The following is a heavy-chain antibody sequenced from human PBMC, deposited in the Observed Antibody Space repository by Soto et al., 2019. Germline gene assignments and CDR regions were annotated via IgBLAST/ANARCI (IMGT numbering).Heavy chain of an antibody. J-gene: IGHJ4*02. D-gene: IGHD2-15*01. CDR2: IYYSGST. V-gene: IGHV4-59*12. Sequence: SETLSLTCTVSGGSISSYYWSWIRQPPGKGLEWIGYIYYSGSTNYNPSLKSRVTISVDTSKNQFSLKLSSVTAADTAVYFCARFKLGCSGGSCYSYYFDYWGQGTLVTVSS. CDR1: GGSISSYY. CDR3: ARFKLGCSGGSCYSYYFDY.